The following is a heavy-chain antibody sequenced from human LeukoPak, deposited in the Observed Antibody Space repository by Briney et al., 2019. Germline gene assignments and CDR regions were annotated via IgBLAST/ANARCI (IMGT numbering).Heavy chain of an antibody. CDR2: ISYEESNK. CDR1: EFTFSSYN. J-gene: IGHJ4*02. Sequence: GGSLRLSCAASEFTFSSYNMHWVRQAPSKGLEWVAVISYEESNKYYADSVKGRFTISRDNSKSTLYLQMNSLRAEDTAVYYCARGTYSSRQGTFDYWGQGTLVTVSS. D-gene: IGHD6-13*01. CDR3: ARGTYSSRQGTFDY. V-gene: IGHV3-30*04.